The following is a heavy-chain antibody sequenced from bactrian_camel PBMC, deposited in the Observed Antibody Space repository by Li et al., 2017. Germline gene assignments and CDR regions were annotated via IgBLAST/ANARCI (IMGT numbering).Heavy chain of an antibody. CDR2: IATDSGST. CDR1: GFTFSNYD. J-gene: IGHJ4*01. V-gene: IGHV3S28*01. CDR3: AKDQAPYNEYAIWYNY. D-gene: IGHD4*01. Sequence: QLVESGGNLVQPGGSLRLSCAASGFTFSNYDMSWVRQAPGKGLEWVAAIATDSGSTYYADSVKGRFTISRDNAKNTLYLQLNSLKTEDTAMYYCAKDQAPYNEYAIWYNYWGQGTQVTVS.